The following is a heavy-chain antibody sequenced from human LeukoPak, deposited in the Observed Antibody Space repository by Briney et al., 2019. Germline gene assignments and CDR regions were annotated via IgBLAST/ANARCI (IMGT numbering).Heavy chain of an antibody. Sequence: GGSLRLSCAASGFTFDDYAMHWVRQAPGKGLEWVSGISWNSGSIGYADSVKGRFTISRDNAKNSLYLQMNSLRAEDTAFYYCAREGAAEGDYWGQGTLVTVSS. V-gene: IGHV3-9*01. J-gene: IGHJ4*02. CDR1: GFTFDDYA. D-gene: IGHD3-16*01. CDR3: AREGAAEGDY. CDR2: ISWNSGSI.